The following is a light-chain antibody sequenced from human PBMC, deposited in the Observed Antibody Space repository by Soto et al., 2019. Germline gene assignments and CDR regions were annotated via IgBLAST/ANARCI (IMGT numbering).Light chain of an antibody. V-gene: IGKV1-9*01. Sequence: IQLTQSPSSLSASVGDRVTITCRASQGISSFLAWYQQKPGKAPNLLIYGASTLQSGVPSRFSGSGSGTDFTLTIASLQPEDLATYYCQQLNTYPRTFGQGTKVEVK. CDR3: QQLNTYPRT. J-gene: IGKJ1*01. CDR1: QGISSF. CDR2: GAS.